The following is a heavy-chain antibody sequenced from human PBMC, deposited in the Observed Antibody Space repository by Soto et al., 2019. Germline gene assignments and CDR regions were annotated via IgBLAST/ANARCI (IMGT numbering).Heavy chain of an antibody. CDR3: ARARAKNSLYNWNYYFDY. D-gene: IGHD1-7*01. CDR2: INPNSGGT. CDR1: GYTFTGYY. V-gene: IGHV1-2*04. J-gene: IGHJ4*02. Sequence: ASVKVSCKASGYTFTGYYMHWVRQAPGQGLEWMGWINPNSGGTNYAQKFQGWVTMTRDTSISTAYMELSRLRSDDTAVYYCARARAKNSLYNWNYYFDYWGQGTLVTVSS.